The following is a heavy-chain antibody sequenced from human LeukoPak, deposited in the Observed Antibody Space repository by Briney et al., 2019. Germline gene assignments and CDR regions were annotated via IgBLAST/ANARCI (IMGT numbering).Heavy chain of an antibody. D-gene: IGHD3-10*01. Sequence: ASVRVSCRVSGYTLTELSMHWGRQAPGKGREGRGGFDPEDGETIYAQKFQGRVTMTGDTSTDTAYMELSSLRSEDTAVYYCATVRITMDGVQFSDYWGQGTLVTVSS. CDR3: ATVRITMDGVQFSDY. CDR2: FDPEDGET. V-gene: IGHV1-24*01. J-gene: IGHJ4*02. CDR1: GYTLTELS.